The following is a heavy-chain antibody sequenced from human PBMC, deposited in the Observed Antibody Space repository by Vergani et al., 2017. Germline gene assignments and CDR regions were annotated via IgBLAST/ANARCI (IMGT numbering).Heavy chain of an antibody. J-gene: IGHJ4*02. CDR2: INHSGST. V-gene: IGHV4-34*01. CDR1: GGSFSGYY. Sequence: QVQLQESGPGLVKPSETLSLTCAVYGGSFSGYYWSWIRQPPGKGLEWIGEINHSGSTNYNPSLKSRVTISVDTSKNQFSLKLSSVTAADTAVYYCARVSGLYYFDYWGQGTLVTVSS. D-gene: IGHD3-10*01. CDR3: ARVSGLYYFDY.